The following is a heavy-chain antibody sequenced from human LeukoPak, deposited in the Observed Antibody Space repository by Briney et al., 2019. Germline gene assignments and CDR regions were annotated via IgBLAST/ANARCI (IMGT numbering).Heavy chain of an antibody. CDR1: GGSISSGSYY. CDR2: IYTSGST. V-gene: IGHV4-61*02. J-gene: IGHJ5*02. D-gene: IGHD3-3*01. CDR3: ARAYYDFWSGEVPGWFDP. Sequence: SETLSLTCTVSGGSISSGSYYWSWLGQPAGTGLEWIGRIYTSGSTNYNPSLKSRATISVNTSKNQFSLKLSSVTAADTAVYYWARAYYDFWSGEVPGWFDPWGQGTLVTVSS.